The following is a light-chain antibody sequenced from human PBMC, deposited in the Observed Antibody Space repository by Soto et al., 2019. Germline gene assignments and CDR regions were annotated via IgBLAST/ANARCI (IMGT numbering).Light chain of an antibody. V-gene: IGKV3-15*01. CDR2: GAS. CDR1: QSVSTK. Sequence: EMVMTQSPATLSVSLGERATLSCRASQSVSTKLVWYQQKPGQAPRLLIYGASNRATGIPARFSGSGSGTEFTLTISSLQSEDFAVYYCQQHDQGWTFGQGTKVEIK. CDR3: QQHDQGWT. J-gene: IGKJ1*01.